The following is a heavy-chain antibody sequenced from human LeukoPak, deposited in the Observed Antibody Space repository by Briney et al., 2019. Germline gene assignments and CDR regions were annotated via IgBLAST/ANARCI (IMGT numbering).Heavy chain of an antibody. CDR3: ARDGGYFYDSSGYSNYFDY. CDR2: ISSSGSTI. CDR1: GFTFSSYE. V-gene: IGHV3-48*03. Sequence: GGSLRLSCAASGFTFSSYEMDWVRQAPGKGLEWVSYISSSGSTIYYADSVKGRFTISRDNAKNSLYLQMNSLRAEDTAVYYCARDGGYFYDSSGYSNYFDYWGQGALVTVSS. D-gene: IGHD3-22*01. J-gene: IGHJ4*02.